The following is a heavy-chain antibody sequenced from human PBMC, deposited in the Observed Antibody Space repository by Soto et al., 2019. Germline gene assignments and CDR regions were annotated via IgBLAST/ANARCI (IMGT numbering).Heavy chain of an antibody. CDR2: IYYSGST. J-gene: IGHJ6*02. V-gene: IGHV4-59*08. D-gene: IGHD3-10*01. Sequence: SSETLSLTCPVSGGSISSYYWSWIRQPPGKGLEWIGYIYYSGSTNYNPSLKSRVTISVDTSKNQFSLKLSSVTAADTAVYYCARHCCGSGSYYTMDVWGQGTTVTVSS. CDR3: ARHCCGSGSYYTMDV. CDR1: GGSISSYY.